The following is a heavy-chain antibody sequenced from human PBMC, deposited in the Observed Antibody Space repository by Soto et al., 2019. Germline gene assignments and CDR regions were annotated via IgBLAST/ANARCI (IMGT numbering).Heavy chain of an antibody. CDR2: IYYSGST. Sequence: SETLSLTCTVSGGSISSYYWSWIRQPPGKGLEWIGYIYYSGSTNYNPSLKSRVTISADTSKNQFSLKLSSVTAADTAVYYCARHRIVATISWFDPWGQGTLVTVSS. V-gene: IGHV4-59*08. J-gene: IGHJ5*02. CDR3: ARHRIVATISWFDP. CDR1: GGSISSYY. D-gene: IGHD5-12*01.